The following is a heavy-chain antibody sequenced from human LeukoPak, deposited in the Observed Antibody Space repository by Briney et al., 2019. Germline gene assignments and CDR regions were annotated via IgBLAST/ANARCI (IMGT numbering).Heavy chain of an antibody. CDR2: IKPDGSKK. CDR3: ARDPLTTVTTSPADY. J-gene: IGHJ4*02. D-gene: IGHD4-17*01. V-gene: IGHV3-7*01. CDR1: GFTFSTYW. Sequence: PGGSLRLSCAASGFTFSTYWMSWVRQAPGKGLEWVANIKPDGSKKNYVDSVTGRFTISRDNAKNTLYLQMNSLRAEDTAVYYCARDPLTTVTTSPADYWGQGTLVTVSS.